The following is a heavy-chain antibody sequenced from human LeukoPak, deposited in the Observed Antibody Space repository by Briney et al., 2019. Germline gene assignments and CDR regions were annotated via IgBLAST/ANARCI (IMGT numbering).Heavy chain of an antibody. D-gene: IGHD6-6*01. CDR1: GFTFSSYG. V-gene: IGHV3-30*02. CDR3: AKDRISGQGGAARILDY. Sequence: PGGSLRLSCAASGFTFSSYGMHWVRQAPGKGLEWVAFIRYDGSNKYYADSVKGRFAISRDNSKNTFYLEMNSLGADDTALYYCAKDRISGQGGAARILDYWGQGILVTVSS. CDR2: IRYDGSNK. J-gene: IGHJ4*02.